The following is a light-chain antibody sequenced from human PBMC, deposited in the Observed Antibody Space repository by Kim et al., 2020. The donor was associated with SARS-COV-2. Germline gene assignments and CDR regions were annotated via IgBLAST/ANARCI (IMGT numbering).Light chain of an antibody. CDR1: SHRSYY. CDR3: NSRDSSGNHWV. Sequence: ALGQTVRITCQGDSHRSYYASWYQQRQGQAPVLVIYGKNTRPSGIPDRFSGSSSGNTASLTITGAQAEDEADYYCNSRDSSGNHWVFGGGTQLTVL. V-gene: IGLV3-19*01. CDR2: GKN. J-gene: IGLJ3*02.